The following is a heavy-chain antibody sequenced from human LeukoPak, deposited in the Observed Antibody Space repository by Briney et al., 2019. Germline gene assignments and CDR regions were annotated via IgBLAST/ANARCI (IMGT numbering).Heavy chain of an antibody. CDR3: ARGLVSASGWYVQWSY. CDR1: GGSFSGYY. J-gene: IGHJ4*02. CDR2: INHSGST. D-gene: IGHD6-19*01. V-gene: IGHV4-34*01. Sequence: PSETLSLTCAVYGGSFSGYYWSWIRQPPGKGLEWIGEINHSGSTNYNPSLKSRVTISVDTSKNQFSLKLSSVTAADTAVYYCARGLVSASGWYVQWSYWGQETLVTVSS.